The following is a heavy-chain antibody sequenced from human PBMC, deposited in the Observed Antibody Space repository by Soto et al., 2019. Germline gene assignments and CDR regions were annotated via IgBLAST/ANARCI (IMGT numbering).Heavy chain of an antibody. Sequence: GEYLKISCKGSGYTFTTSSIGWVLQIPGKGLEWMGIIFPCDSETRYSPSFQGHVTISADKSTGTAFLQWRSLAASDTGLYYCARVGPVTVIRDQIHFFDLDVRGQGPNVTV. CDR2: IFPCDSET. D-gene: IGHD2-21*02. CDR3: ARVGPVTVIRDQIHFFDLDV. V-gene: IGHV5-51*01. J-gene: IGHJ6*02. CDR1: GYTFTTSS.